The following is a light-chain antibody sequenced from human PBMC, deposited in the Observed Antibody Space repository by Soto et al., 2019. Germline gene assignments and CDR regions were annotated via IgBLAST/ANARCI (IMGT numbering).Light chain of an antibody. CDR2: EVS. V-gene: IGLV2-14*01. Sequence: QSALAQPASVSGSPGQSITISCTGTSSDVGGYNYVSWYQQHPGKAPKLMVYEVSTRPSGVSNRFSGSKSGNTASLTISGLQAEDEADYYCSSYTSSIPRVFGTETKVTVL. J-gene: IGLJ1*01. CDR1: SSDVGGYNY. CDR3: SSYTSSIPRV.